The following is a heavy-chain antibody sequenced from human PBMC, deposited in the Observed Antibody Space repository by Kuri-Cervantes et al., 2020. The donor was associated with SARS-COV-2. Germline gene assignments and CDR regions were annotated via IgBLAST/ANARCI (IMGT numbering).Heavy chain of an antibody. CDR2: IIPILGIA. CDR3: ARDLGGVPAAIM. CDR1: GYSFTDYH. V-gene: IGHV1-69*04. D-gene: IGHD2-2*02. Sequence: SVKVSCKASGYSFTDYHLHWVRQAPGQGLEWMGRIIPILGIANYAQKFQGRVTITADKSTSTAYMELSSLRSEDTAVYYCARDLGGVPAAIMWGQGTLVTVSS. J-gene: IGHJ4*02.